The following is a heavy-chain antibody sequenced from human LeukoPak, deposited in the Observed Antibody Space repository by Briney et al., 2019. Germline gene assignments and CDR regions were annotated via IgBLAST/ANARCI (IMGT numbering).Heavy chain of an antibody. D-gene: IGHD1-1*01. Sequence: GGSLRLSRAASGFPVSSNYKSEARPPRGRTVEWLSAIHSGGSTHYADSVKGRFTISRDNSKNTLYLQMNSRRAEDTAVYYCARGGGPTTGVDSFDIWGQGTMVTVSS. CDR2: IHSGGST. V-gene: IGHV3-53*01. J-gene: IGHJ3*02. CDR1: GFPVSSNY. CDR3: ARGGGPTTGVDSFDI.